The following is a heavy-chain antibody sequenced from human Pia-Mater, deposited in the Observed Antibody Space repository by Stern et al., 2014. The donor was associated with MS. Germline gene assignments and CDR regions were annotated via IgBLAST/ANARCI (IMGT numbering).Heavy chain of an antibody. D-gene: IGHD3-9*01. V-gene: IGHV1-69*01. J-gene: IGHJ6*02. CDR2: IIPIFGTA. Sequence: QLVQSGAEVKKPGSSVKVSCKASGGTFNVYAINWLRQAPGQGLEWMGGIIPIFGTANYAQKFQGRVTITADESTRTLSMQLSSLRYDDTAVYYCARDGRHTDNYGLDVWGQGTTVTVSS. CDR1: GGTFNVYA. CDR3: ARDGRHTDNYGLDV.